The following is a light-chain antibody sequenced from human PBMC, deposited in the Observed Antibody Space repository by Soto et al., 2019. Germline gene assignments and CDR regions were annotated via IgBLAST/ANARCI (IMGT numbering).Light chain of an antibody. J-gene: IGLJ3*02. CDR2: EVS. CDR1: SSDVGGYNY. V-gene: IGLV2-8*01. CDR3: SSYAGSNNIM. Sequence: QSALTQPPSASESPGQSVTISCTGTSSDVGGYNYVSWYQQYPGKAPKLMIYEVSKRPSGVPDRFSGSKSGNTASLTVSGLQTEDEADYYCSSYAGSNNIMFGGGTKITVL.